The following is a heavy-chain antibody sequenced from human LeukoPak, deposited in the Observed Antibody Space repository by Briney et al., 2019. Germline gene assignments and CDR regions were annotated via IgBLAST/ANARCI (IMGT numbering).Heavy chain of an antibody. J-gene: IGHJ5*02. CDR2: LRPDGSDK. Sequence: GGSLRLSCAASGFTFNSYAMSWARQAPGKGLEWVANLRPDGSDKYYVDSVKGRFTISRDNAKKLVYLQMNSLRAEDTAVYYCARDAYDDASESWGQGTLVTVSS. CDR3: ARDAYDDASES. V-gene: IGHV3-7*01. CDR1: GFTFNSYA. D-gene: IGHD3-3*01.